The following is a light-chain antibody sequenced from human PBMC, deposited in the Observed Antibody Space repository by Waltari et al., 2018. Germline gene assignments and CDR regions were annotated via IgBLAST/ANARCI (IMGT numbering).Light chain of an antibody. CDR3: QQYNTYSS. V-gene: IGKV1-5*03. CDR1: QSISNW. J-gene: IGKJ2*01. Sequence: DIQITQSPSSLSASVGDTVTITCRASQSISNWLAWYQQKPGKAPILLIYKASILNSGVPSRFSASGSGTQFTLTISSLQPGDFATYYCQQYNTYSSFGQGTKLEIK. CDR2: KAS.